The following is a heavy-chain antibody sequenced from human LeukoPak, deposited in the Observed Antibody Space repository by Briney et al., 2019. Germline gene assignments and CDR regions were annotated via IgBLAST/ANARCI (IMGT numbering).Heavy chain of an antibody. CDR2: ISGSGGST. D-gene: IGHD3-22*01. J-gene: IGHJ4*02. V-gene: IGHV3-23*01. CDR1: GFTFSSYA. Sequence: TGGSLRLSCAASGFTFSSYAMSWVRQAPGKGLEWVSAISGSGGSTYYADSVKGRFTISRDNSKNTLYLQMNSLRAEDTAVYYCAKEGYYDSSGLNLDYWGQGTLVTVSS. CDR3: AKEGYYDSSGLNLDY.